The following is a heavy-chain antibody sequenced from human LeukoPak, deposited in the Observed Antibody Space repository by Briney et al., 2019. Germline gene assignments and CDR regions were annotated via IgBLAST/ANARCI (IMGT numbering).Heavy chain of an antibody. CDR1: GYSFTSYW. J-gene: IGHJ4*02. CDR2: IYPGDSDX. D-gene: IGHD5-24*01. V-gene: IGHV5-51*01. CDR3: ARRWLQSPGYFDY. Sequence: PGESLKISCKGSGYSFTSYWIGWVRQMPGKGLXXXGIIYPGDSDXXXXXSXXGQVTISXDKSISTAYLQWSSLKASDTAMYYCARRWLQSPGYFDYWGQGTLVTVSS.